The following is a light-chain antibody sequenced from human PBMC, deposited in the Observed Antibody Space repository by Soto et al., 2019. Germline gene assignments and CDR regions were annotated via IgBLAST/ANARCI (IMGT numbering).Light chain of an antibody. CDR2: GTS. CDR3: QQYSNWPT. Sequence: EIVMTQSPAILSVSPGERVTLSCGATQTVSTNLAWYQQVPGQAPRLLIYGTSARATGIPARFSGSGSGTEFTLTISSLQSEDSALYYCQQYSNWPTFGQGTRLEIK. J-gene: IGKJ5*01. V-gene: IGKV3-15*01. CDR1: QTVSTN.